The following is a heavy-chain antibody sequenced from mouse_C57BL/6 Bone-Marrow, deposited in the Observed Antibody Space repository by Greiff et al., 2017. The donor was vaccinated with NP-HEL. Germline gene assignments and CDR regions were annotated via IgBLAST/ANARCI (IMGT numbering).Heavy chain of an antibody. CDR2: LSNGGGST. CDR3: ARRSAGPYAMDY. J-gene: IGHJ4*01. V-gene: IGHV5-12*01. D-gene: IGHD4-1*01. Sequence: DVKLVESGGGLVQPGGSLKLSCAASGFTFSDYYMYWVRQTPEKRLEWVAYLSNGGGSTYYPDTVKGRFTISRDNAKNTLYLQMSRLKSEDTAMYYCARRSAGPYAMDYWGQGTSVTVSS. CDR1: GFTFSDYY.